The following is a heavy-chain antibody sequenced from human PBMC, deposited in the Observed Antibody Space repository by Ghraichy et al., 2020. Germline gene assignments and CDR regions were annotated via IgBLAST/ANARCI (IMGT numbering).Heavy chain of an antibody. CDR2: ISGSGGST. Sequence: GGSLRLSCAASGFTFSSYAMSWVRQAPGKGLEWVSAISGSGGSTYYADSVKGRFTISRDKSKNTLYLQMNSLRAEDTAVYYCAKDRGTYYYGSGSPDFDYWGQGTLVTVSS. D-gene: IGHD3-10*01. CDR3: AKDRGTYYYGSGSPDFDY. V-gene: IGHV3-23*01. CDR1: GFTFSSYA. J-gene: IGHJ4*02.